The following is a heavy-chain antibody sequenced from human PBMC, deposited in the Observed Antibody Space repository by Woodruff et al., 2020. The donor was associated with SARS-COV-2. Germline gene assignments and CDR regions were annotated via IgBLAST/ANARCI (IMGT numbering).Heavy chain of an antibody. CDR2: ISGGGSTI. Sequence: APGKGLEWVSYISGGGSTIHYADSVKGRFTISRDNAKNSLYLQMNSLRADDTAVYYCGRTWDYWGQGTLVTVSS. J-gene: IGHJ4*02. V-gene: IGHV3-11*01. CDR3: GRTWDY.